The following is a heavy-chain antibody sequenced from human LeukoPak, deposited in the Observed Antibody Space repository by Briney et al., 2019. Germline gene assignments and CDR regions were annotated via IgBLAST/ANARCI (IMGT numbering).Heavy chain of an antibody. CDR2: MSSSGSDI. CDR1: GFTSSSYT. D-gene: IGHD6-13*01. J-gene: IGHJ3*02. CDR3: ARTAGPLGAFDI. V-gene: IGHV3-21*01. Sequence: PGGSLRLSCAASGFTSSSYTMNWVRQAPGKGLEWVSSMSSSGSDISYADSLKGRFTTSRDNAKNSLYLQMDSLRAEDTAVYYCARTAGPLGAFDILGQGTMVTVSS.